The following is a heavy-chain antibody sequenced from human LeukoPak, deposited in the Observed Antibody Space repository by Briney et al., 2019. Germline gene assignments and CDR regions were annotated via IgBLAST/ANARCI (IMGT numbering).Heavy chain of an antibody. J-gene: IGHJ4*02. V-gene: IGHV3-30*03. CDR3: ARDREMATMTSFDY. CDR2: ISYDGSNK. Sequence: PGGSLRLSCAASGFTFSSYGMHWVRQAPGKGLEWVAVISYDGSNKYYADSVKGRFTISRDNSKNTLYLQMNSLRAEDTAVYYCARDREMATMTSFDYWGQGTLVTVSS. CDR1: GFTFSSYG. D-gene: IGHD5-24*01.